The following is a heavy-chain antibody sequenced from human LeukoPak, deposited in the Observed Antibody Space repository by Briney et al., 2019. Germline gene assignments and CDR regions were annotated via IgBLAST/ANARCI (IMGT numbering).Heavy chain of an antibody. J-gene: IGHJ4*02. D-gene: IGHD3-16*01. Sequence: GGSLRLSCAASGFTFSSYGMHWVRQAPGKGLEWVAVISYDGSNKYYADSVKGRFTISRDNAKNTVYLQMNSLRAEDTALYYCVRGQRTAWGLDYWGQGTLVTVSS. CDR2: ISYDGSNK. CDR1: GFTFSSYG. V-gene: IGHV3-30*03. CDR3: VRGQRTAWGLDY.